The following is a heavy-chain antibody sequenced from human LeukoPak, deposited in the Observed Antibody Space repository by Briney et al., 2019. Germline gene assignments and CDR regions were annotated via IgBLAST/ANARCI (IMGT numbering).Heavy chain of an antibody. D-gene: IGHD3-10*01. J-gene: IGHJ4*02. CDR1: GYSFTSYW. CDR3: ARSYYYGPGRSLPEY. Sequence: GESLKISCKGSGYSFTSYWIGWVRQMPGKGLEWMGIIYPGDSDTRYSPSFQGQVTISADKSISTAYLQWSSLKASDTAMYYCARSYYYGPGRSLPEYWGQGTLVTVSS. CDR2: IYPGDSDT. V-gene: IGHV5-51*01.